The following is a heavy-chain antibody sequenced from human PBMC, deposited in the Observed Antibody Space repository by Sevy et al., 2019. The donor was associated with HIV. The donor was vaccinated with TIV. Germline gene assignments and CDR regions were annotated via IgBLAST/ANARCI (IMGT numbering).Heavy chain of an antibody. D-gene: IGHD5-12*01. V-gene: IGHV3-7*01. Sequence: LSLTCAASGFTFNSYWMSWVRQAPGKGLEWVANIKQDGSEKYYVDSVKGRFTISRDNSQNSLFLQINTLRAEDTAVYYCAREGSPYDTYYYYYGMDVWGQGTTVTVSS. CDR2: IKQDGSEK. CDR3: AREGSPYDTYYYYYGMDV. CDR1: GFTFNSYW. J-gene: IGHJ6*02.